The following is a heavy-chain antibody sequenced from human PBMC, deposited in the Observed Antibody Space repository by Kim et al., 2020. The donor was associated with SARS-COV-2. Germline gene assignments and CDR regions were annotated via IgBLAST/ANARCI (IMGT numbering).Heavy chain of an antibody. Sequence: SVKVSCKASGFTFTSSAVQWVRQARGQRLEWIGWIVVGSGNTNYAQKFQERVTITRDMSTSTAYMELSSLRSEDTAVYYCAAAGGQTYYYDSSGYYEFDYWGQGTLVTVSS. CDR2: IVVGSGNT. V-gene: IGHV1-58*01. D-gene: IGHD3-22*01. J-gene: IGHJ4*02. CDR3: AAAGGQTYYYDSSGYYEFDY. CDR1: GFTFTSSA.